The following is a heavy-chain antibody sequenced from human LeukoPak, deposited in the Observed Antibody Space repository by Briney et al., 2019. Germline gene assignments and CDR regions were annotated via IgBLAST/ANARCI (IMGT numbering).Heavy chain of an antibody. V-gene: IGHV3-23*01. CDR2: TAGAYDVI. CDR3: ATYIQRPPGMDV. D-gene: IGHD2-15*01. Sequence: GGSLRLSCAVPGLTFSDYRMIWVRQPPERRLEWVAVTAGAYDVIQYADSVKGRFTISTDHSKNTVYLQLNSLRAEDTALYFCATYIQRPPGMDVWGQGTTVTVPS. J-gene: IGHJ6*02. CDR1: GLTFSDYR.